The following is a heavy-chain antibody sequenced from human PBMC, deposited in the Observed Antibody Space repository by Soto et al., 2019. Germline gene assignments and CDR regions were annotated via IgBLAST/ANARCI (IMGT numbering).Heavy chain of an antibody. CDR1: GGSFRGYY. Sequence: TSETLSLTCAVYGGSFRGYYWSWIRQPPGKGLEWIGEINHSGSTNCNPSLKSRVTISVDTSKNQFSLKVNSVTAADTAVYYCARAVSGRYYYYYAMDVWGPGATVTVSS. D-gene: IGHD5-12*01. CDR2: INHSGST. J-gene: IGHJ6*02. V-gene: IGHV4-34*01. CDR3: ARAVSGRYYYYYAMDV.